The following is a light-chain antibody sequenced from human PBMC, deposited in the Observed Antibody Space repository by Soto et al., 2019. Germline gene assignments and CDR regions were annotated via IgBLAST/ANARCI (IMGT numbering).Light chain of an antibody. V-gene: IGKV1-39*01. Sequence: DIQMTQSPSSLSASVADRVTITCRASHSIRRSLNWYQQKPGKSPTLLIYAASSLQTGVPSRFTGSGSGTDFTLTISCLQSEDFATYYCQQYYSYPLTFGGGTKVDIK. CDR1: HSIRRS. J-gene: IGKJ4*01. CDR2: AAS. CDR3: QQYYSYPLT.